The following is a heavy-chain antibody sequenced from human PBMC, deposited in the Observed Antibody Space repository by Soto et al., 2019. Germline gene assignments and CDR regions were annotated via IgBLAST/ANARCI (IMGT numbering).Heavy chain of an antibody. CDR3: ARDEIKSYYYDSSGSY. V-gene: IGHV1-18*01. D-gene: IGHD3-22*01. CDR1: GYTFTSYG. Sequence: GASVKVCCKASGYTFTSYGISWVRQAPGQGLEWMGWISAYNGNTNYAQKLQGRVTMTTDTSTSTAYMELRSLRSDDTAVYYCARDEIKSYYYDSSGSYWGQGTLVTVSS. CDR2: ISAYNGNT. J-gene: IGHJ4*02.